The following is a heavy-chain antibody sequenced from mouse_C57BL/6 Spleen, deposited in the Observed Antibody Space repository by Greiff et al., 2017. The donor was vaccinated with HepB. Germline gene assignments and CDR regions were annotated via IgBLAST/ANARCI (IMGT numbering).Heavy chain of an antibody. CDR3: ARWGDYDGAY. CDR1: GYAFSSSW. Sequence: QVQLQQSGPELVKPGASVKISCKASGYAFSSSWMNWVKQRPGKGLEWIGRIYPGDGDTNYNGKFKGKATLTADKSSSTAYMQLSSLTSEDSAVYFCARWGDYDGAYGGQGTLVTVSA. D-gene: IGHD2-4*01. CDR2: IYPGDGDT. V-gene: IGHV1-82*01. J-gene: IGHJ3*01.